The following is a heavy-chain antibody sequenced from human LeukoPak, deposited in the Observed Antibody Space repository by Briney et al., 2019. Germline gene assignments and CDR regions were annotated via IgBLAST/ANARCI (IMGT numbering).Heavy chain of an antibody. D-gene: IGHD3-22*01. CDR2: IKQDGSEK. J-gene: IGHJ4*02. V-gene: IGHV3-7*01. CDR1: GFTFSDYW. Sequence: GGSLRLSCASSGFTFSDYWMSWVRQAPGKGLEWVANIKQDGSEKYYVDFVKGRFTISRDNAKNSLYLQMNSLRAEDTAVYYCVRDRAYFDSSGFYNLDYWGQGTLVTVSS. CDR3: VRDRAYFDSSGFYNLDY.